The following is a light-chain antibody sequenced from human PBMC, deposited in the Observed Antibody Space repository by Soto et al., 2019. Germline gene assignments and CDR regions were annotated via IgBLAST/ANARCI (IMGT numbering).Light chain of an antibody. Sequence: QSVLTQQPSASGTPGQRVTISCSGSSSNIGSNTVNWYQQLPGTAPKLLIYTDNQRPSGVPDRFSGSKSGTSASLANSGLQSEDEADYYCAGWDDSLNGLVFGGGTKVTVL. V-gene: IGLV1-44*01. CDR2: TDN. CDR3: AGWDDSLNGLV. J-gene: IGLJ2*01. CDR1: SSNIGSNT.